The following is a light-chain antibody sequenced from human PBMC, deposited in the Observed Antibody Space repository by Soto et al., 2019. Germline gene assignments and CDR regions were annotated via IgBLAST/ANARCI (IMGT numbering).Light chain of an antibody. CDR3: GTWDSRLSVVV. CDR2: DNN. V-gene: IGLV1-51*01. Sequence: QSVLPQPPSVSAASGQKVTISCSGSGYNIGNNYVSWYQQLPGAAPKLLIYDNNKRPSGIPDRFSGSKSGTSATLDITGLQTGDEADYFCGTWDSRLSVVVFGGGTKLTVL. J-gene: IGLJ2*01. CDR1: GYNIGNNY.